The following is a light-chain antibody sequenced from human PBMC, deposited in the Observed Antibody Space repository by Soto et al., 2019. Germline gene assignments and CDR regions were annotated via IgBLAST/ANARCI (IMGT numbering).Light chain of an antibody. V-gene: IGLV3-21*04. CDR2: YDS. Sequence: ELTQPPSVSVAPGKTARITCGGNNIGSKSVHWYQQKPGQAPVLVIYYDSDRPSGIPERFSGSNSGNTATLTISRVEAGDEADYYCQVWDSSSDHLYVFGTGTKVTV. CDR3: QVWDSSSDHLYV. CDR1: NIGSKS. J-gene: IGLJ1*01.